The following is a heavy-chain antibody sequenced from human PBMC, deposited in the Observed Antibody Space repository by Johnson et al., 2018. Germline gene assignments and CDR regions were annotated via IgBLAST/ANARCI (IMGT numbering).Heavy chain of an antibody. Sequence: QVQLVQSGAEVKKPGSSVKVSCKASGGTFSSYAISWVRQAPGQGLEWLGGIIPIFGTANYAQKFQGRVTITADESTSPAYMELSSLRSEDRAVYYCAIVNGTTLASWFDPWGQGTLVTVSS. V-gene: IGHV1-69*01. CDR1: GGTFSSYA. J-gene: IGHJ5*02. CDR2: IIPIFGTA. D-gene: IGHD1-7*01. CDR3: AIVNGTTLASWFDP.